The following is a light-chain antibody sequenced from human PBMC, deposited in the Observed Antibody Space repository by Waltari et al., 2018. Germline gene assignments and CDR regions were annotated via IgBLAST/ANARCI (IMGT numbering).Light chain of an antibody. Sequence: QSALTQPPSVSGSPGQSVPISCTGTSSDVGTYTTVSWYQQSPGTAPKLIIYEVTNRPSGVPDRFSGSKSGNTASLTISGLQAEDESDYYCSSSTSSITWVFGGGTKLTVL. CDR3: SSSTSSITWV. V-gene: IGLV2-18*02. CDR2: EVT. J-gene: IGLJ3*02. CDR1: SSDVGTYTT.